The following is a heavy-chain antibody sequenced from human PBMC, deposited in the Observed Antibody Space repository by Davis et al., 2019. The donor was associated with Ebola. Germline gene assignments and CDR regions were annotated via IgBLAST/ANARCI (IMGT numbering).Heavy chain of an antibody. CDR2: INSDGSST. Sequence: HTGGSLRLSCAASGLTFSSYWMHWVRQAPGKGLVWVSRINSDGSSTSYADSVKGRFTISRDNAKNTLYLQMNSLRAEDTAVYYCSRGTKDYYGMDVWGQGTTVTVSS. D-gene: IGHD1/OR15-1a*01. J-gene: IGHJ6*02. V-gene: IGHV3-74*01. CDR1: GLTFSSYW. CDR3: SRGTKDYYGMDV.